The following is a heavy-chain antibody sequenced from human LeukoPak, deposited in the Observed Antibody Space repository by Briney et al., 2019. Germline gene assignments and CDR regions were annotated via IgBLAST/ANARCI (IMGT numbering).Heavy chain of an antibody. CDR1: GYTFTGYY. V-gene: IGHV1-2*02. Sequence: ASVKVFCKASGYTFTGYYMHWVRQAPGQGLEWMGWINPNSGGTNYAQKFQGRVTMTRDTSISTAYMELSRLRSDDTAVYYCARDSGIVGATGAFDIWGQGTMVTVSS. J-gene: IGHJ3*02. D-gene: IGHD1-26*01. CDR2: INPNSGGT. CDR3: ARDSGIVGATGAFDI.